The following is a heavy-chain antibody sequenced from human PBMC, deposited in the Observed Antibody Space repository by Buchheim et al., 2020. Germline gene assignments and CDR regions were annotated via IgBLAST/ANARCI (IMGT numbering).Heavy chain of an antibody. CDR3: ARHTPDYGGYLDY. Sequence: QLQLQESGPGLVKPSETLSLTCTVSGGSISSSSYYWGWIRQPPGKGLEWIGSIYYSGSTYYNPSLKRRVTISVDTSKNQFSLKLSSVTAADTAVYYCARHTPDYGGYLDYWGQGTL. CDR1: GGSISSSSYY. D-gene: IGHD2-21*01. CDR2: IYYSGST. J-gene: IGHJ4*02. V-gene: IGHV4-39*01.